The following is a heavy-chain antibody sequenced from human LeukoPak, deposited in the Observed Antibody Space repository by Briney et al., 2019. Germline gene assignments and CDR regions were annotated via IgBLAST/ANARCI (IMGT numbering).Heavy chain of an antibody. V-gene: IGHV4-4*07. Sequence: ETLSLTCAVSGGSISSYYWNWIRQPAGKGLEWMGRISSSGSANYNPSLKSRVTLSVDKSRNPLYLILNSVTAADTAVFYCATEATRTPYYYMDVWGKGTTVIVSS. CDR1: GGSISSYY. J-gene: IGHJ6*03. CDR3: ATEATRTPYYYMDV. D-gene: IGHD1-1*01. CDR2: ISSSGSA.